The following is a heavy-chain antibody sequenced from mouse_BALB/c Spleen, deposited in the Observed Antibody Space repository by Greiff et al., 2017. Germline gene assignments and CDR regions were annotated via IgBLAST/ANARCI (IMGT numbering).Heavy chain of an antibody. CDR2: IDPANGNT. CDR1: GFNIKDTY. CDR3: ARIRGGYSYAMDY. D-gene: IGHD2-3*01. Sequence: VHVKQSGAELVKPGASVKLSCTASGFNIKDTYMHWVKQRPEQGLEWIGRIDPANGNTKYDPKFQGKATITADTSSNTAYLQLSSLTSEDTAVYYCARIRGGYSYAMDYWGQGTSVTVSS. J-gene: IGHJ4*01. V-gene: IGHV14-3*02.